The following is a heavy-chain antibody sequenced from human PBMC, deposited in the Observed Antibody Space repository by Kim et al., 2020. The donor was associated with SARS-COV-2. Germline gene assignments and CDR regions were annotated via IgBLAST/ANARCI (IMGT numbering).Heavy chain of an antibody. CDR3: ARDYYYGSGSYSIYNWFDP. CDR2: INPSGGST. D-gene: IGHD3-10*01. J-gene: IGHJ5*02. V-gene: IGHV1-46*01. Sequence: ASVKVSCKASGYTFTSYYMHWVRQAPGQGLEWMGIINPSGGSTSYTQKFQGRVTMTRDTSTSTVYMELSSLRSEDTAVYYCARDYYYGSGSYSIYNWFDPLGQGTLVTVSS. CDR1: GYTFTSYY.